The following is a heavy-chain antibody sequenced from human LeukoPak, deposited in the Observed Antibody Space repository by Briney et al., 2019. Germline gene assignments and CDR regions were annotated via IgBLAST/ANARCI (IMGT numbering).Heavy chain of an antibody. CDR2: INPNSGGT. Sequence: GASVKLSCKASGYTFTGYYMHWVRQAPGQGLEWMGWINPNSGGTNYAQKFQGRVTMTRDTYISTAYMELSRLRSDDTAVYYCAREDIVGATPFDYWGQGTLVTVSS. D-gene: IGHD1-26*01. J-gene: IGHJ4*02. V-gene: IGHV1-2*02. CDR3: AREDIVGATPFDY. CDR1: GYTFTGYY.